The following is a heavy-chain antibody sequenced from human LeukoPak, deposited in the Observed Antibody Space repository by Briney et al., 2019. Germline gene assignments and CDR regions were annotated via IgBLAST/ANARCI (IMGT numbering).Heavy chain of an antibody. D-gene: IGHD2-2*01. J-gene: IGHJ4*02. CDR1: GFTFSSYG. Sequence: PGRSLRLSCAASGFTFSSYGMHWVRQAPGKGLEWVAWHFASNKYYAESVRGRFTMSRDNSKSTLYLQMDSLRVEDTAVYYCARDLCSTTSCFDYWGQGTLVSVSS. CDR2: WHFASNK. CDR3: ARDLCSTTSCFDY. V-gene: IGHV3-33*08.